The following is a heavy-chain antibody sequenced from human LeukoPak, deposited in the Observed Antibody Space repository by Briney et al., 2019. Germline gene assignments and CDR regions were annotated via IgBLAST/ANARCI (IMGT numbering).Heavy chain of an antibody. V-gene: IGHV3-23*01. D-gene: IGHD5-18*01. CDR2: ISGSGGSI. J-gene: IGHJ4*02. CDR1: GFTFSSYA. Sequence: PGGSLRLSCAASGFTFSSYAMSWVRQAPGKGLEWVSAISGSGGSIGYADSVKGRFTISRDNAKNSLYLQMNSLRAEDMALYYCAKSAGASYGYLTDYWGQGTLVTVSS. CDR3: AKSAGASYGYLTDY.